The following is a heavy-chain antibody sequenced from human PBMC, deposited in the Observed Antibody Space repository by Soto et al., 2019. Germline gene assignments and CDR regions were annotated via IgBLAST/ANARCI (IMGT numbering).Heavy chain of an antibody. CDR1: GFTFSSYG. V-gene: IGHV3-30*18. D-gene: IGHD6-13*01. J-gene: IGHJ4*02. CDR2: ISYDGSNK. Sequence: QVQLVESGGGVVQPGRSLRLSCAASGFTFSSYGMHWVRQAPGKGLEWVAVISYDGSNKYYADSVKGRFTISRDNSKNTLYLQMNSLRAEDTAVYYCAKDEGLSSSSAVAGDYWGPGTLVTVSS. CDR3: AKDEGLSSSSAVAGDY.